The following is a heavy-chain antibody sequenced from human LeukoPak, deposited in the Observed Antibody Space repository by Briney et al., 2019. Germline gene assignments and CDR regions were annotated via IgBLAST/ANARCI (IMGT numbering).Heavy chain of an antibody. CDR3: ARAQIAAAGYYYGMDV. CDR1: GFTVSSNY. J-gene: IGHJ6*02. D-gene: IGHD6-13*01. Sequence: GGSLRLSCAASGFTVSSNYMSWVRQAPGKGLEWVSVIYSGGSTYYADSVKGRFTISKDNSKNTLYLQMNSLRAEDTAVYYCARAQIAAAGYYYGMDVWGQGTTVTVSS. CDR2: IYSGGST. V-gene: IGHV3-66*01.